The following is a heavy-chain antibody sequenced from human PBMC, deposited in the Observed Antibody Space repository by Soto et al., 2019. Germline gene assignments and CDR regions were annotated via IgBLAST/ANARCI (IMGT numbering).Heavy chain of an antibody. D-gene: IGHD3-10*01. J-gene: IGHJ4*02. CDR3: ARIESMVRGVNYFDY. Sequence: ASVKVSCKASGYTFTSYGISWVRQAPGQGLEWMGWISAYNGNTNYAQKLQGRVTMTTDTSTSTAYMELRSLRSDDTAVYYCARIESMVRGVNYFDYRGQGTPVTVSS. CDR2: ISAYNGNT. CDR1: GYTFTSYG. V-gene: IGHV1-18*01.